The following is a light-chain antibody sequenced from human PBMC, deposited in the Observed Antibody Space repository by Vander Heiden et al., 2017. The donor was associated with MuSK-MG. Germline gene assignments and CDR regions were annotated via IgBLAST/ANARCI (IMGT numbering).Light chain of an antibody. CDR3: QQDDSTPFT. CDR2: WAS. V-gene: IGKV4-1*01. J-gene: IGKJ3*01. Sequence: DIVMTQSPDSLAVSLGERATINCKSSKSVLYSSNNKNYLAWYQQKPGQPPKLLIYWASSRESGVPDRFSGSGSGTDFTLTISSLQAEDVAVYYCQQDDSTPFTFGQGTKVDIK. CDR1: KSVLYSSNNKNY.